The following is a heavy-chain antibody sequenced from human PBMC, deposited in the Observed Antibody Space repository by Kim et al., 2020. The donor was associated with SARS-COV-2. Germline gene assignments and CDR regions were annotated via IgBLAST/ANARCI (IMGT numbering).Heavy chain of an antibody. CDR2: FDPEDGET. Sequence: ASVKVSCKVSGYTLTELSMHWVRQAPGKGLEWMGGFDPEDGETIYAQKFQGRVTMTEDTSTDTAYMELSSLRSEDTAVYYCATGNSMVRGVARIDVWGQGTTVTVSS. D-gene: IGHD3-10*01. CDR1: GYTLTELS. CDR3: ATGNSMVRGVARIDV. V-gene: IGHV1-24*01. J-gene: IGHJ6*02.